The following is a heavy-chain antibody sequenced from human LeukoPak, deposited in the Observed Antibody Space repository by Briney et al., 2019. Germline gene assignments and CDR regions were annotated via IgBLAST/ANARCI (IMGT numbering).Heavy chain of an antibody. CDR1: GLTFSSYS. D-gene: IGHD6-13*01. V-gene: IGHV3-21*01. Sequence: PGGSLRLSCAASGLTFSSYSMNWVRQAPGKGLEWVSSISSSSSYIYYADSVKGRFTISRDNAKNSLYLQMNSLRAEDTAVYYCARDRAAAGIPSDYWGQGILVTVSS. CDR2: ISSSSSYI. CDR3: ARDRAAAGIPSDY. J-gene: IGHJ4*02.